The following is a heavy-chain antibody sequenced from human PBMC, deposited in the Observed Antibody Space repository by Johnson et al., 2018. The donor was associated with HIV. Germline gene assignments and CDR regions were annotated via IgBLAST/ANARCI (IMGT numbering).Heavy chain of an antibody. Sequence: VQLVESGGVVVQPGGSPRLSCAASGFTFDDYAMHWVRQAPGKGLEWVSLISWDGGSTYYADSVKGRFTITRDNSKNSLYLQMNSLRAEDTALYYCAKDSKWLRSEGVGAFDIWGQGTMVTVPS. D-gene: IGHD5-12*01. CDR1: GFTFDDYA. CDR2: ISWDGGST. CDR3: AKDSKWLRSEGVGAFDI. J-gene: IGHJ3*02. V-gene: IGHV3-43D*03.